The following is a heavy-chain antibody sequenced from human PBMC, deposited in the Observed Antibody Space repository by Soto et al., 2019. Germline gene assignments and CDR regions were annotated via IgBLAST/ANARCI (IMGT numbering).Heavy chain of an antibody. CDR2: IRSKAYGGTA. V-gene: IGHV3-49*04. CDR3: TRDTPLFDYYGSGTRYGMDV. Sequence: GGSLRLSCTASGFTFGGYAMSWVRQAPGKGLEWVGFIRSKAYGGTAEYAASVKGRFTISRDDSKSIAYLQMNSLKTEDTAVYYCTRDTPLFDYYGSGTRYGMDVWGQGTTVTVSS. J-gene: IGHJ6*02. CDR1: GFTFGGYA. D-gene: IGHD3-10*01.